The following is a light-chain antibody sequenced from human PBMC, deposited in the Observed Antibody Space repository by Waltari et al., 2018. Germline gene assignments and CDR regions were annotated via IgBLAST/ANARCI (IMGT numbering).Light chain of an antibody. J-gene: IGKJ1*01. Sequence: DFQMTKSPSTLSAFVGDRVTITCRASQSITNWLAWYQQRPGKAPKLLVYKASNLKSNVPSRFSGSGSGTEFTLTITSLQPDDVATYYCQHYNSFSRTFGQGTKVQIK. CDR3: QHYNSFSRT. V-gene: IGKV1-5*03. CDR1: QSITNW. CDR2: KAS.